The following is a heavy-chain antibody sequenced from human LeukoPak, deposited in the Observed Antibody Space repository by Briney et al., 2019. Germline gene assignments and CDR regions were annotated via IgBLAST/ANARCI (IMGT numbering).Heavy chain of an antibody. CDR1: GYTFTSYG. CDR2: ISAYNGNT. Sequence: GASVKVSCKASGYTFTSYGIIWVRQAPGQGLEWMGWISAYNGNTNYAQKLQGRVTMTTDTSTSTAYMELRSLRSDDTAVYYCARDTRAYCGGDCYPLNFDYWGQGTLVTVSS. CDR3: ARDTRAYCGGDCYPLNFDY. V-gene: IGHV1-18*01. D-gene: IGHD2-21*02. J-gene: IGHJ4*02.